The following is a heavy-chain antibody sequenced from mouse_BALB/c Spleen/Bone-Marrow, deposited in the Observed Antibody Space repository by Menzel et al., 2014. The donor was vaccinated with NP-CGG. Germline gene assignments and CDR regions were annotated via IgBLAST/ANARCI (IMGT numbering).Heavy chain of an antibody. Sequence: EVKLMESGPELVKPGASVKVSCKASGYAFTSYNMYWVKQSHGKSLEWIGHIDPYNGGTSYNQKFKGKATLTVGKSSSTAYMHLNSLTSEDSAVYYCAREDYGSGFAYWGQGTLVTVSA. CDR2: IDPYNGGT. V-gene: IGHV1S135*01. CDR1: GYAFTSYN. CDR3: AREDYGSGFAY. D-gene: IGHD1-1*01. J-gene: IGHJ3*01.